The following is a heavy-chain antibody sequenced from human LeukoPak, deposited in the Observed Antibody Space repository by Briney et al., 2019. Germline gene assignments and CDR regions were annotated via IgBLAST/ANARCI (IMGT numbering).Heavy chain of an antibody. CDR3: AREPYYYYYYMDV. Sequence: PGGSLRLSRAASGFTFRSFWMSWVRQAPGKGLEWVANIKQDGSERYYMDSVKGRFTISRDNAKNSLYLRLSSLRAEDTAVYYCAREPYYYYYYMDVWGKGTTVTVSS. J-gene: IGHJ6*03. V-gene: IGHV3-7*01. CDR2: IKQDGSER. CDR1: GFTFRSFW.